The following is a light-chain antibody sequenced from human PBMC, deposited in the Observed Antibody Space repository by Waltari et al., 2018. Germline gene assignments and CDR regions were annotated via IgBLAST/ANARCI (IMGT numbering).Light chain of an antibody. CDR2: DAS. CDR1: QSVSRH. V-gene: IGKV3-11*01. J-gene: IGKJ4*01. Sequence: EIVLTQSPATLSLSPGESVTLSCRASQSVSRHLAWYQQRPGQAPRLLIYDASNRAPGIPARFSGSGSGTDFPLTISSLEPEDFAVYYCQQRSTWPSLTFGGGTKVGIK. CDR3: QQRSTWPSLT.